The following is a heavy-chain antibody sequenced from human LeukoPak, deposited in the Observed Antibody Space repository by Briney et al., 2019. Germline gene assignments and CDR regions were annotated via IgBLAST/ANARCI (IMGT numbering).Heavy chain of an antibody. D-gene: IGHD3-3*01. CDR1: AFTFSSYA. CDR2: IVGSGTNT. Sequence: PGGSLRLSCVGSAFTFSSYAMSWVRQAPRKGLEWVSAIVGSGTNTYYADSVKGRFTISRDNSKNTVYLQMNSLRADDTAVYYCAKDSTIFGANTHFDYWGQGTLVTVSS. CDR3: AKDSTIFGANTHFDY. J-gene: IGHJ4*02. V-gene: IGHV3-23*01.